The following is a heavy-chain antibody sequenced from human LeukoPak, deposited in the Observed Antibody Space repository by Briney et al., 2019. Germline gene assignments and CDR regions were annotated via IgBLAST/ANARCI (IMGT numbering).Heavy chain of an antibody. Sequence: ASVKVSCKASGYTFTSYGISWVRQAPGQGLEWMGRIIPILGIANYAQKFQGRVTITADKSTSTAYMELSSLRSEDTAVYYCARDKITMIVVVIMGMDVWGQGTTVTVSS. CDR3: ARDKITMIVVVIMGMDV. CDR1: GYTFTSYG. J-gene: IGHJ6*02. V-gene: IGHV1-69*04. CDR2: IIPILGIA. D-gene: IGHD3-22*01.